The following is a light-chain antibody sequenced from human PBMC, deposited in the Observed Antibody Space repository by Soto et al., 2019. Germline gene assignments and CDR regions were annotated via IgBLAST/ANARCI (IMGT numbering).Light chain of an antibody. J-gene: IGLJ3*02. CDR3: QSYDSSLSGCV. CDR2: GNS. Sequence: QSVLTQPPSVSGAPGQRVTISCTGSSSNIGAGYDVHWYQQLPGTAPKLLIYGNSNRPSGVPDRFSGSKSGTSASLAITGRQAEDEAGYYCQSYDSSLSGCVFGGGTKLTVL. V-gene: IGLV1-40*01. CDR1: SSNIGAGYD.